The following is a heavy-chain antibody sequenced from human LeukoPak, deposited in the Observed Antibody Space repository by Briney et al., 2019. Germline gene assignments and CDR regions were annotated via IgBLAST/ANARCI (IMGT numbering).Heavy chain of an antibody. V-gene: IGHV3-21*01. CDR2: ISSSSSYI. Sequence: AGGSLRLSCAASGFTFNSYSMNWVRQAPGKGLEWVSSISSSSSYIYYADSVKGRFTISRDNAKNSLYLQMNSLRAEDTAVYYCAREFDIVVVPAANPTVVWGQGTMVTVSS. CDR3: AREFDIVVVPAANPTVV. J-gene: IGHJ3*01. D-gene: IGHD2-2*01. CDR1: GFTFNSYS.